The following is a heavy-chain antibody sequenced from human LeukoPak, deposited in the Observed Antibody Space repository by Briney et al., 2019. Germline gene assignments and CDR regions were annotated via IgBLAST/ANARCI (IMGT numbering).Heavy chain of an antibody. J-gene: IGHJ3*02. V-gene: IGHV5-10-1*01. CDR1: GYSFTSYW. CDR3: ARRTGYCSSTSCYGRLAFDI. CDR2: IDPSDSYT. D-gene: IGHD2-2*01. Sequence: GESLKISCKGSGYSFTSYWISWVRQMPGKGLEWMGRIDPSDSYTNYSPSFQGHVTISADKSISTAYLQWSSLKASDTAMYYRARRTGYCSSTSCYGRLAFDIWGQGTMVTVSS.